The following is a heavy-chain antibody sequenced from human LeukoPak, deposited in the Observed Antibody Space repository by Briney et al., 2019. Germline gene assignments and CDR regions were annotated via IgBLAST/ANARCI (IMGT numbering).Heavy chain of an antibody. V-gene: IGHV3-30*02. CDR3: AKDFLAAIDT. Sequence: PGGSLRLSCMASGFAFTSYGMHWVRQAPGKGLEWVGFIKTSGSKTFYVEAVKGRFTFSRDNSKNTVFLQMNSLRGNDTATYYCAKDFLAAIDTWGQGNLVTVSS. CDR2: IKTSGSKT. D-gene: IGHD2/OR15-2a*01. J-gene: IGHJ5*02. CDR1: GFAFTSYG.